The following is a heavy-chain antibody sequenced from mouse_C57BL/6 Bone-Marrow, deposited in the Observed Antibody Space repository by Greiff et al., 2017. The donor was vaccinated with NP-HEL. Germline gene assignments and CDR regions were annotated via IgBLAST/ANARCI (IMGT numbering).Heavy chain of an antibody. CDR1: GYSFTSYY. Sequence: QVQLKQSGPELVKPGASVKISCKASGYSFTSYYIHWVKQRPGQGLEWIGWIYPGSGNTKYNEKFKGKATLTADTSSSTAYMQLSSLTSEDSAVYYCARWGTTVVDWYFDVWGTGTTVTGSA. D-gene: IGHD1-1*01. V-gene: IGHV1-66*01. CDR2: IYPGSGNT. CDR3: ARWGTTVVDWYFDV. J-gene: IGHJ1*03.